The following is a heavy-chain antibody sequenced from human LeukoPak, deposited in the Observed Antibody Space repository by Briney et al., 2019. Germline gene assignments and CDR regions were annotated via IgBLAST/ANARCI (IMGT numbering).Heavy chain of an antibody. V-gene: IGHV1-69*13. D-gene: IGHD6-13*01. CDR2: IIPIFGTA. CDR3: ARGRDSSSFYNWFDP. J-gene: IGHJ5*02. Sequence: ASVKVSCKASGGTFSSYAISWVRQAPGQGLEWMGGIIPIFGTANYAQKFQGRVTITADESTSTAYMELSSLRSEDTAVYYCARGRDSSSFYNWFDPWGQGTLVTVSS. CDR1: GGTFSSYA.